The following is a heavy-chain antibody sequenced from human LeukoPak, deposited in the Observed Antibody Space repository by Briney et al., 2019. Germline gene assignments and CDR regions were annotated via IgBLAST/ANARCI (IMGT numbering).Heavy chain of an antibody. Sequence: GGSLRLSCAASGFTFSSYAMSWVRQAPGKGQEWVSAISGSGGSTYYADSVKGRFTISRDNSKNTLYLQMNSLRAEDTAVYYCAKDGLLWFGESFFDYWGQGTLVTVSS. D-gene: IGHD3-10*01. CDR1: GFTFSSYA. V-gene: IGHV3-23*01. J-gene: IGHJ4*02. CDR2: ISGSGGST. CDR3: AKDGLLWFGESFFDY.